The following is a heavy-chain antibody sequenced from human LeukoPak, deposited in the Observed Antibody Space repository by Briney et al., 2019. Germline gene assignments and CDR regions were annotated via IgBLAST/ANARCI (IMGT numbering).Heavy chain of an antibody. D-gene: IGHD2-15*01. CDR3: ARQLGYCSGDSCYFDF. CDR1: GFTFSSYA. J-gene: IGHJ4*02. V-gene: IGHV3-23*01. Sequence: GGSLRLSCAASGFTFSSYAMSWVRQAPGKGLEWVSAFSFSGGSTYYADSVKGGFTLSRDNSKNTLYLQMNSLRVEDTAVYYCARQLGYCSGDSCYFDFWGQGTLVTVSS. CDR2: FSFSGGST.